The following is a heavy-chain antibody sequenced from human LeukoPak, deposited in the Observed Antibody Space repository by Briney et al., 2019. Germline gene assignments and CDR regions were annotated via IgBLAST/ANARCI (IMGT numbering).Heavy chain of an antibody. V-gene: IGHV4-4*07. J-gene: IGHJ4*02. CDR2: IYTDGDT. CDR1: GASISSYW. D-gene: IGHD2-15*01. CDR3: ATAPPGCGGTCAFDS. Sequence: PSETLSLTCTMSGASISSYWWSWIRRPAGKGLEWIGRIYTDGDTNFNPSLKSRVTVSLDTSKNQFSLKLISETAADTAVYYCATAPPGCGGTCAFDSWGQGTLVTVSS.